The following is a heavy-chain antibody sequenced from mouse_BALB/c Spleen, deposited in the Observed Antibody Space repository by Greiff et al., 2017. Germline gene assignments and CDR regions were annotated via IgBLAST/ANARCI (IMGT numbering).Heavy chain of an antibody. J-gene: IGHJ4*01. D-gene: IGHD2-1*01. CDR2: IYPGNSDT. Sequence: DVQLQESGTVLARPGASVKMSCKASGYTFTSYWMHWVKQRPGQGLEWIGAIYPGNSDTSYNQKFKGKAKLTAVTSTSTAYMELSSLTNEDSAVYYCARGGNYGYYAMDYWGQGTSVTVSS. CDR1: GYTFTSYW. CDR3: ARGGNYGYYAMDY. V-gene: IGHV1-5*01.